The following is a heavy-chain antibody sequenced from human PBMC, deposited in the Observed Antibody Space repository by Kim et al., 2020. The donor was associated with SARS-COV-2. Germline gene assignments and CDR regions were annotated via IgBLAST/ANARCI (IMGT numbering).Heavy chain of an antibody. V-gene: IGHV4-39*07. CDR3: ARRTPGIAVAGSFGY. D-gene: IGHD6-19*01. Sequence: PYHKSRVTRSVDASKNQFSLQLSSVTAADTAVYYCARRTPGIAVAGSFGYWGQGTLVTVSS. J-gene: IGHJ4*02.